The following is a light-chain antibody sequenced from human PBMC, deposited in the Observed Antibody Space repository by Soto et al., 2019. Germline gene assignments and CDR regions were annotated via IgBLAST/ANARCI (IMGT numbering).Light chain of an antibody. J-gene: IGLJ2*01. V-gene: IGLV3-21*02. CDR1: NIGSKG. CDR3: QVWDSTTDRVV. Sequence: SSELTQPPSLSVAPGQTATITCGGNNIGSKGVHWYQQRPGQAPVLVVFEDSDRPPGIPERFTGSNSGNTATLTISRVEAGDEADYYCQVWDSTTDRVVFGGGTKLTVL. CDR2: EDS.